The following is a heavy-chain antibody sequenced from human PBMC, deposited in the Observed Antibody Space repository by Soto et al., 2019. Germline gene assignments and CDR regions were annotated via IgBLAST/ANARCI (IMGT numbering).Heavy chain of an antibody. J-gene: IGHJ3*02. CDR3: ARDEQYCSGGSCYYAFDI. Sequence: GGSLRLSCAASGFTLSGYAMDWVRQAQGKGLEYVSGISSNGVGTYYANSVQGRFTISRDNSKNTVYLQMGSLRPEDTAVYYCARDEQYCSGGSCYYAFDIWGQGTMVTVSS. V-gene: IGHV3-64*01. CDR1: GFTLSGYA. CDR2: ISSNGVGT. D-gene: IGHD2-15*01.